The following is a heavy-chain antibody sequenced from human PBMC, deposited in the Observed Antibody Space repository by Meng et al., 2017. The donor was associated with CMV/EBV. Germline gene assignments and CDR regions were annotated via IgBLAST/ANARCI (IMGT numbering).Heavy chain of an antibody. D-gene: IGHD6-13*01. J-gene: IGHJ4*02. Sequence: GESLKISCAASGFTFSSYEMNWVRQAPGKGLEWVSGINWNGGSTGYADSVKGRFTISRDNAKNSLYLQMNSLRAEDTALYYCARGLGEYSSSWYAHGPALYWGQGTLVTVSS. CDR2: INWNGGST. V-gene: IGHV3-20*04. CDR3: ARGLGEYSSSWYAHGPALY. CDR1: GFTFSSYE.